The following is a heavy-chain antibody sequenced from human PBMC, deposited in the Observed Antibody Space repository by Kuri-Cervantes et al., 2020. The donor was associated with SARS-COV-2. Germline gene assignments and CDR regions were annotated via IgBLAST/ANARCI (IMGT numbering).Heavy chain of an antibody. CDR1: ESTFSSYT. V-gene: IGHV3-30-3*02. J-gene: IGHJ4*02. D-gene: IGHD6-13*01. CDR3: AKNRHSSSWTYLYY. CDR2: ISYDGSNK. Sequence: GESLKISCVASESTFSSYTMHWVRQAPGKGLEWVGVISYDGSNKYYAYYVEGRFIISRDNSNNTLYLQMNSLRAEDTAVYYCAKNRHSSSWTYLYYWGQGALVTVSS.